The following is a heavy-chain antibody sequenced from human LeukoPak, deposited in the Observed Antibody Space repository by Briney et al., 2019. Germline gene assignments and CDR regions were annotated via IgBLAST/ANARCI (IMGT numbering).Heavy chain of an antibody. J-gene: IGHJ6*02. CDR3: AKVDDSYGGGMDV. D-gene: IGHD5-18*01. V-gene: IGHV3-30*18. Sequence: GGSLRLSCAVSGFTFSGFWMSWSRQAPGKGLEWVAVISYDGNNKYYADSVKGRFTISRDNSKNTLSLQMNSLRAEDTAMYYCAKVDDSYGGGMDVWGQGTTVTVSS. CDR1: GFTFSGFW. CDR2: ISYDGNNK.